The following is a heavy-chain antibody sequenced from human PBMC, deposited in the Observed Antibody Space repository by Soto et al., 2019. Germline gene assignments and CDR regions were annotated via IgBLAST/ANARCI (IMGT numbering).Heavy chain of an antibody. CDR3: ARVWGGAFDI. J-gene: IGHJ3*02. CDR1: GGSISSGGYS. CDR2: IYYSGST. Sequence: SETLSLTCAVSGGSISSGGYSLRWIRPPPGKGLEWIGYIYYSGSTNYNPSLKSRVTISVDTSKNQFSLKLSSVTAADTAVYYCARVWGGAFDIWGQGTMVTVS. D-gene: IGHD3-10*01. V-gene: IGHV4-61*08.